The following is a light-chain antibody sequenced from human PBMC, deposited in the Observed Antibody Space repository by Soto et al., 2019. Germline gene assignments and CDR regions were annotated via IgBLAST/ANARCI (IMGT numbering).Light chain of an antibody. CDR2: DAS. Sequence: EIVLTQSPVTLSLSPGERATLSCRASQSVSSYLAWYQQKPGQAPRLLIYDASNRATGIPARFSGSGSGTDLTLTISRLEPEDFEVYYCQQYGNSPFIFGGGTKVDIK. CDR3: QQYGNSPFI. J-gene: IGKJ4*01. V-gene: IGKV3-11*01. CDR1: QSVSSY.